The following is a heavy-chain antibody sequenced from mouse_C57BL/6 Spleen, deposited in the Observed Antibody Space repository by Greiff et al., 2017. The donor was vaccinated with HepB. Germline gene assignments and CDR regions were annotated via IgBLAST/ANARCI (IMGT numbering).Heavy chain of an antibody. CDR1: GYTFTSYW. J-gene: IGHJ2*01. V-gene: IGHV1-55*01. CDR3: ARDGTYGSSLDY. D-gene: IGHD1-1*01. CDR2: IYPGSGST. Sequence: QVQLQQSGAELVKPGASVKMSCKASGYTFTSYWITWVKQRPGQGLEWIGDIYPGSGSTNYNEKFKSKATLTVDTSSSTAYMQRSSLTSEDSAVYYCARDGTYGSSLDYWGQGTTLTVSS.